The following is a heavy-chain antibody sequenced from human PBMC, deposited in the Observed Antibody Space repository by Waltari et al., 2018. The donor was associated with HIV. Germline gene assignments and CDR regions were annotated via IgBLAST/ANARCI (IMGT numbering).Heavy chain of an antibody. D-gene: IGHD3-3*01. J-gene: IGHJ4*02. CDR1: ASTFTVYF. CDR3: ARQLCSSRLCISGYDF. V-gene: IGHV1-2*05. Sequence: QVHVEQSGPQAKNYAASVEVSCMAAASTFTVYFIHCVRQSPGEGPVWLGRLNPNSGGTHFAQRFQGRITMTWDPSTNTAYMELTGLRFDDTGLYYCARQLCSSRLCISGYDFWGQGTRVTVSS. CDR2: LNPNSGGT.